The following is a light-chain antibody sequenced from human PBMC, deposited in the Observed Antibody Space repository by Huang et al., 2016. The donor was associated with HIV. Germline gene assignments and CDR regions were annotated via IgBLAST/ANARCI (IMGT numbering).Light chain of an antibody. Sequence: IQLTQSPPSLSASVGDRVTITCRASQGINSYLAWYQQKQGHPPKRLIYAASTLQSGVHSRFRGSGSGTDFTLTISSLQPEDFATYYCQQLNNYPPTFGQGTNLGIK. V-gene: IGKV1-9*01. CDR1: QGINSY. CDR3: QQLNNYPPT. CDR2: AAS. J-gene: IGKJ2*01.